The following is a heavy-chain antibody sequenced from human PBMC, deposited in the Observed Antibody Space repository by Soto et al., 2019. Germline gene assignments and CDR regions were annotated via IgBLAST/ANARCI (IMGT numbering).Heavy chain of an antibody. V-gene: IGHV5-10-1*01. Sequence: GESLKISCKGSGYSFSSYWISWVRQMPGKGLEWMGRIDPSDSYPNYSPSFQGHVTISVDKSISTAYLQWSSLKAPDTATYYCASPSIAAQYYYGMDVWGQGTTVTVSS. CDR3: ASPSIAAQYYYGMDV. J-gene: IGHJ6*02. CDR2: IDPSDSYP. D-gene: IGHD6-13*01. CDR1: GYSFSSYW.